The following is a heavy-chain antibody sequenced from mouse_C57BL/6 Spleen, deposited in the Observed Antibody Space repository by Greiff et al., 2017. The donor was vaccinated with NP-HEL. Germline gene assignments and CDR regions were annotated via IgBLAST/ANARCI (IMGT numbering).Heavy chain of an antibody. CDR2: IYPGGGYT. CDR1: GYTFTNYW. D-gene: IGHD2-1*01. J-gene: IGHJ2*01. Sequence: VQLQHSGAELVRPGTSVKMSCKASGYTFTNYWIGWAKQRPGHGLEWIGDIYPGGGYTNYNEKFKGKATLTADESSSTAYMQFSSLTSEDSAIYYCARGWGNPDYWGQGTTLTVSS. V-gene: IGHV1-63*01. CDR3: ARGWGNPDY.